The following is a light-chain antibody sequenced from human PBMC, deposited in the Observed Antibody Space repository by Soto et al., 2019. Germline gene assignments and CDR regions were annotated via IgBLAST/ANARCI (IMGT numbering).Light chain of an antibody. CDR2: DVN. CDR3: SSHTSSDSWV. Sequence: QSALTQPASVSGSPGQSLTISCTGTSSDVGGYNSVSWYQQHPGKAPKLMIFDVNSRTPGVSGRFSGSKSANTASLTISGLQAEDEADYYCSSHTSSDSWVFGGGTKVTVL. CDR1: SSDVGGYNS. V-gene: IGLV2-14*01. J-gene: IGLJ3*02.